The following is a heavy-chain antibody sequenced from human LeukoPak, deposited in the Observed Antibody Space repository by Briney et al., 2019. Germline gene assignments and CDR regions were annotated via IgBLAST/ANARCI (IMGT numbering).Heavy chain of an antibody. CDR1: GVSNGDYA. Sequence: GRSLRLSCTASGVSNGDYAMIWFRQATGKGLEWVSLIRSKAYGGKTEYAASVEGRFTISRDDSKSIAYQQMNSLKTEDTAVYYCTKSRFYDYVWGVLWGQGTVVSVP. J-gene: IGHJ4*02. CDR3: TKSRFYDYVWGVL. CDR2: IRSKAYGGKT. D-gene: IGHD3-16*01. V-gene: IGHV3-49*03.